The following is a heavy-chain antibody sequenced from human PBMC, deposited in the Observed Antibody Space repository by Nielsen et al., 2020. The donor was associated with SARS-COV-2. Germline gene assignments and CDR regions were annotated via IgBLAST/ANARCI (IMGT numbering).Heavy chain of an antibody. D-gene: IGHD2-15*01. CDR2: IYYSGST. CDR1: GGSISSSSYY. V-gene: IGHV4-39*01. J-gene: IGHJ6*03. Sequence: GSLRLSCTVSGGSISSSSYYWGWIRQPPGKGLEWIGSIYYSGSTYYNPSLKSRVTISVDTSKNQFSLKLSSVTAADTAVYYCARGQDAYYYMDVWGEGTTVTVSS. CDR3: ARGQDAYYYMDV.